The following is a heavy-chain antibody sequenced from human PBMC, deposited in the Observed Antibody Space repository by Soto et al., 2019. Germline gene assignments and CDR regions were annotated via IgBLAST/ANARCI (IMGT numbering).Heavy chain of an antibody. CDR1: SGSINSGLYY. Sequence: QVQLQESGPGLVKPSQTLSLTCTVSSGSINSGLYYWTWIRQHPEKALEWIGYIYSRRSTYYTPSLKRRVHIAVTTSKNQFSLRVSSVTAADTAVYYCARARSGSYFVLEYWGQGVQVTVSP. J-gene: IGHJ4*02. CDR2: IYSRRST. D-gene: IGHD3-10*01. V-gene: IGHV4-31*03. CDR3: ARARSGSYFVLEY.